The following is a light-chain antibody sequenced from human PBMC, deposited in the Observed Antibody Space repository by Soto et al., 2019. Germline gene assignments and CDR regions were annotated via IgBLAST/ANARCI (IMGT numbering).Light chain of an antibody. J-gene: IGKJ4*01. CDR3: QQYKNWPLT. V-gene: IGKV3-15*01. CDR2: GAS. Sequence: EIVMTQSPATLSVSPGGRATLSCRASQTVSSNLAWYQQKPGQAPRLLIYGASTRATGFPARFSGSGSGTEFTLTISRLQSEDFAVYYCQQYKNWPLTFGGGTRVEI. CDR1: QTVSSN.